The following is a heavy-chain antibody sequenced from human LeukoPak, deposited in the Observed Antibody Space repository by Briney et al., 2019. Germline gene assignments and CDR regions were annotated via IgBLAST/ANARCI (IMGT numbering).Heavy chain of an antibody. V-gene: IGHV3-48*01. J-gene: IGHJ4*02. CDR1: GFTFSTYS. CDR3: ARNPVGRDY. CDR2: INSSSSTI. Sequence: PGGSLRLSCAASGFTFSTYSMNWVRQAPGKGLEWVSYINSSSSTIYYADSVKGRFTISRDNAKNSLYLQMNSLRAEDTAVYYCARNPVGRDYWGQGTLVTVPS. D-gene: IGHD1-14*01.